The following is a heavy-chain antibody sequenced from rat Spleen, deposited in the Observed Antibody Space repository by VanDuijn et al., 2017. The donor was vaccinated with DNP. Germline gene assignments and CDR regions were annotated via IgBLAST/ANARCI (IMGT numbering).Heavy chain of an antibody. J-gene: IGHJ2*01. V-gene: IGHV5-22*01. Sequence: EVQLVESGGGLVQPGRNLKLCCTASGLIFSKYGMDWVRQAPTEGLEWVASITNGGSSTYYGDSVRGRFTISRDNAKSTLYLQMNSLRSEDTATYYCARLLAGRSYYSDDWGQGVMVTVSS. D-gene: IGHD2-7*01. CDR1: GLIFSKYG. CDR3: ARLLAGRSYYSDD. CDR2: ITNGGSST.